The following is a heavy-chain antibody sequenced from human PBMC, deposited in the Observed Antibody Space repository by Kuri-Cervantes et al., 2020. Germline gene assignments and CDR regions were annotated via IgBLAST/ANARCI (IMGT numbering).Heavy chain of an antibody. D-gene: IGHD3-3*01. Sequence: GESLKISCAASGFTFSSYDMHWVRQATGKGLEWVSAIGTAGDTYYPGSVKGRFTISRENAKNSLYLQMNSLRAGDTAVYYCAIVKDYDFWSGYRGDWYFDLWGRGTLVTVSS. J-gene: IGHJ2*01. CDR3: AIVKDYDFWSGYRGDWYFDL. CDR1: GFTFSSYD. V-gene: IGHV3-13*01. CDR2: IGTAGDT.